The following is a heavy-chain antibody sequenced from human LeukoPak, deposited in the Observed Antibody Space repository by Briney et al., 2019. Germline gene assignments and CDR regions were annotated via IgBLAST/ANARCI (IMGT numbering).Heavy chain of an antibody. J-gene: IGHJ4*02. CDR2: ISAYNGNT. Sequence: ASVKVSCKASGYTFTGYGISWVRQAPGQGLEWMGWISAYNGNTNYAQKLQGRVTMTTDTSTSTAYMELRSLGSDDTAVYYCASPPTPPYHYWGQGTLVTVSS. D-gene: IGHD3-16*01. CDR3: ASPPTPPYHY. CDR1: GYTFTGYG. V-gene: IGHV1-18*01.